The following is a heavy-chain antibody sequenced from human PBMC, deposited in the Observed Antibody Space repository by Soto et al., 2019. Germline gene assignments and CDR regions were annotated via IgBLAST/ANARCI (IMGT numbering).Heavy chain of an antibody. Sequence: GESLKISCKGSGYSFTSYWIGWVRQMPGKGLDWMGIICPGDSDTRYSPSFQGQVTISADKSISTAYLQWSSLKASDTAMYYCAGGGVRGVITRTRDYYGMDVWGQGTTVTVS. CDR1: GYSFTSYW. CDR3: AGGGVRGVITRTRDYYGMDV. J-gene: IGHJ6*02. V-gene: IGHV5-51*01. CDR2: ICPGDSDT. D-gene: IGHD3-10*01.